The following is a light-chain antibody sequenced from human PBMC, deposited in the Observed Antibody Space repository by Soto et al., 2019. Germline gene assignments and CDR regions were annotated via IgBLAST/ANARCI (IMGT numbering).Light chain of an antibody. Sequence: ETGLTQSPCTLSLSPGERATLYCRASQGVSSSSLAWYQQKRGQAPRLLIHDASSRATGIPDRFSGSGSGTDFTLTISRLEPEDFAVYYCQQYGGSPRTFGQGTKVDVK. J-gene: IGKJ1*01. V-gene: IGKV3-20*01. CDR3: QQYGGSPRT. CDR1: QGVSSSS. CDR2: DAS.